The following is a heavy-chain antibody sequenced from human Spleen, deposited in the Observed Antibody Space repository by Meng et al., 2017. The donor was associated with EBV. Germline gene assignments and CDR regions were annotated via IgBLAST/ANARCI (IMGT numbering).Heavy chain of an antibody. J-gene: IGHJ4*02. CDR1: CASVNSGSYY. CDR3: ARALWNKVDF. CDR2: IYHGGGT. D-gene: IGHD1/OR15-1a*01. Sequence: QVQLQESGPGLLKPSETLSLTCTVSCASVNSGSYYWSWIRQPPGKELEWIGYIYHGGGTSYNPSLKSRVTISVDASKNEFSLKLFSVTAADTAVYYCARALWNKVDFWGQGTLVTVSS. V-gene: IGHV4-61*01.